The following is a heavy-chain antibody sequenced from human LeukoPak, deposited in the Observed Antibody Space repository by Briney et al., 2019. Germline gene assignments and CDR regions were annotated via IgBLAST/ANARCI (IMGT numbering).Heavy chain of an antibody. Sequence: GGSLRLSCAASGFTFNNYAMSWVRQAPGKGLEWVSGISGSGANTYSADSVKGRFTISRDNSKNTLFLQMNSLRAEDTAVYYCAKNTHAYAEIFDYWGQGTLVTVSP. CDR2: ISGSGANT. V-gene: IGHV3-23*01. D-gene: IGHD2-2*01. CDR3: AKNTHAYAEIFDY. J-gene: IGHJ4*02. CDR1: GFTFNNYA.